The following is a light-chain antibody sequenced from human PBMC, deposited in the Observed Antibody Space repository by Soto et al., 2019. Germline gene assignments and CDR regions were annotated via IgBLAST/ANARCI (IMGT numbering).Light chain of an antibody. V-gene: IGKV3-15*01. CDR3: QQYNNWPQK. CDR2: GAS. J-gene: IGKJ1*01. CDR1: QSVSSN. Sequence: IVITQSPATRSVSRGGGGTLACRASQSVSSNLAWYQQKPGQAPRLLIYGASTRATGIPARFSGSGSGTEFTLTISSLQSEDFAVYYCQQYNNWPQKFGKGTKVDI.